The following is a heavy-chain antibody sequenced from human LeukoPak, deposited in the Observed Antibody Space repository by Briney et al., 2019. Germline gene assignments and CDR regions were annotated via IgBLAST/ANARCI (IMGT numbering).Heavy chain of an antibody. CDR3: ARDSRTGADAFDI. CDR1: GFTFSSYA. D-gene: IGHD1-1*01. Sequence: PGRSLRLSCAASGFTFSSYAMHWVRQAPGKGLEWVAVISYDGSNKYYADSVKGRFTISRDNSKNTLYLQMNSLRAEDTAVYYCARDSRTGADAFDIWGQGTMVTVSS. J-gene: IGHJ3*02. CDR2: ISYDGSNK. V-gene: IGHV3-30-3*01.